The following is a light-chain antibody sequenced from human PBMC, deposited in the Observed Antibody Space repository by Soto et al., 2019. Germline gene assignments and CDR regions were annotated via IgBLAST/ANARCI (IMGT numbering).Light chain of an antibody. CDR3: QQYGSSPRT. Sequence: IFLTQSRGTLSLSPGDGATLSCMASQSVNSKLAWYQQKPGQAPRLLIYGASTRATGIPDRFSGSGSGTDFTLTISRLEPEDFAVYYCQQYGSSPRTFGQGTKVDIK. CDR1: QSVNSK. J-gene: IGKJ1*01. CDR2: GAS. V-gene: IGKV3-20*01.